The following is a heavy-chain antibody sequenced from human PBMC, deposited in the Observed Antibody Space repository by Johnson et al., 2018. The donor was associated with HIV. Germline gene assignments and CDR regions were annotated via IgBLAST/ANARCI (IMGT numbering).Heavy chain of an antibody. CDR3: ARAWSLGAFDI. Sequence: VQLVESGGGVVRPGESLRLSCAASGFTFDDYDMSWVRQAPGQGLEWVGRINSDGSSTSYADSVKGRFTISRDNAKNTLYLQMNSLRAEDTAVYYCARAWSLGAFDIWGQGTMVTVSS. V-gene: IGHV3-20*04. CDR1: GFTFDDYD. J-gene: IGHJ3*02. D-gene: IGHD2-15*01. CDR2: INSDGSST.